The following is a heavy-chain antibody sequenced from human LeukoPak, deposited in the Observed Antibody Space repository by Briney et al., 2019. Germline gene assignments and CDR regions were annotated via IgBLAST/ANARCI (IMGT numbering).Heavy chain of an antibody. CDR2: ISAYNGNT. CDR1: GYTFTSYG. CDR3: ARLRIQLWADYYMDV. J-gene: IGHJ6*03. V-gene: IGHV1-18*01. Sequence: ASVKVSCKASGYTFTSYGISWVRQAPGQGLEWMGWISAYNGNTNYAQKLQGRVTMTTDTSTSTAYMELRSLRSDDTAVYYCARLRIQLWADYYMDVWGKGTTVTVSS. D-gene: IGHD5-18*01.